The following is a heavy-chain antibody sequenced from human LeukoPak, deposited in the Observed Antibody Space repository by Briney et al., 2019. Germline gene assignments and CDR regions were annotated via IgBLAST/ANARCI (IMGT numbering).Heavy chain of an antibody. CDR1: GFTFSSYA. CDR2: ISGSGGST. CDR3: AKSGAILLWFGGLETGSYYFDY. Sequence: GGSLRLSCAASGFTFSSYAMSWVRQAPGKGLEWVSAISGSGGSTYYADSVKGRFTISRDNSKNTLYLQMNSLRAEDTAVYYCAKSGAILLWFGGLETGSYYFDYWGQGTLVTVSS. J-gene: IGHJ4*02. V-gene: IGHV3-23*01. D-gene: IGHD3-10*01.